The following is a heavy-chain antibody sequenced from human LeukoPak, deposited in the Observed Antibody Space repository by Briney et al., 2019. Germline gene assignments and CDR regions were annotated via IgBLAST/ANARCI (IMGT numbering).Heavy chain of an antibody. CDR3: AKDARVVVPAAHHWFDP. Sequence: QAGRSLRLSCTASGFTFGDNAMSWVRQAPGKGREWVGFIRSKAYGGTTEYAASVKGRFTISRDDSKSIAYLQMNSLKTEDTAVYYCAKDARVVVPAAHHWFDPWGQGTLVTVSS. CDR2: IRSKAYGGTT. CDR1: GFTFGDNA. D-gene: IGHD2-2*01. V-gene: IGHV3-49*04. J-gene: IGHJ5*02.